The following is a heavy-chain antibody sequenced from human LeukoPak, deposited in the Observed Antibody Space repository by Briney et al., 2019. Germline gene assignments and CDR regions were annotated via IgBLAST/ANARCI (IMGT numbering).Heavy chain of an antibody. CDR2: ISGSGGST. V-gene: IGHV3-23*01. D-gene: IGHD1-26*01. CDR1: GFTFSSYA. Sequence: GGSLRLSCAASGFTFSSYAMSWVRQAPGKGLEWVSAISGSGGSTYYADSVKGRFTISRDNSKNTLYLQMNSLRAEDTAVYYCAKLDRPTVIVGATTVVDYWGQGTLVTVSS. J-gene: IGHJ4*02. CDR3: AKLDRPTVIVGATTVVDY.